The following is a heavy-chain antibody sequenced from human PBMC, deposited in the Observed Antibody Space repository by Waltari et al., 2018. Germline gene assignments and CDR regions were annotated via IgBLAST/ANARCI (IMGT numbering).Heavy chain of an antibody. Sequence: QLQLVESGGGVVQPGRSLRLSCAAPGLTFSNHIIHWVRQAPGKGLEWVAAISYDGSIYYAESVKGQFTIAGDNSKTIVYLQLNSLRDEDTSIYYCAREGGSSGYAGYFDSWGPGTLVTVSS. V-gene: IGHV3-30*01. CDR3: AREGGSSGYAGYFDS. D-gene: IGHD6-25*01. J-gene: IGHJ4*02. CDR1: GLTFSNHI. CDR2: ISYDGSI.